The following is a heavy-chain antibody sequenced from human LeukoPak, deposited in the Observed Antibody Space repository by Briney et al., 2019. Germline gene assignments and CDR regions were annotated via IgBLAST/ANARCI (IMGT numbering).Heavy chain of an antibody. D-gene: IGHD6-19*01. Sequence: PRGSLRLSCAASGIVFSNTAMNWARQSPGRGLEWVSAISGGGERTFYADSVKGRFTISRDNSKNMLYLQMNSLRADDTAIYYCGKDGGQYSSGPEFDPRGQGALVTVSS. CDR2: ISGGGERT. V-gene: IGHV3-23*01. CDR3: GKDGGQYSSGPEFDP. CDR1: GIVFSNTA. J-gene: IGHJ5*02.